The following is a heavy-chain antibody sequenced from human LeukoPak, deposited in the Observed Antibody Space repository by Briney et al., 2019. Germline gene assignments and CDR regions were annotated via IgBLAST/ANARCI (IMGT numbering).Heavy chain of an antibody. V-gene: IGHV1-18*01. CDR1: GYTFTCYG. D-gene: IGHD3-22*01. J-gene: IGHJ4*02. Sequence: ASVKVSCKASGYTFTCYGISWVRQAPGQGLEWMGWISAYNGNTNYAQKLQGRVTMTTDTSASTAYMELRSLRSDDTAVYYCARDVPPSSGYYSGIDYWGQGTLVTVSS. CDR3: ARDVPPSSGYYSGIDY. CDR2: ISAYNGNT.